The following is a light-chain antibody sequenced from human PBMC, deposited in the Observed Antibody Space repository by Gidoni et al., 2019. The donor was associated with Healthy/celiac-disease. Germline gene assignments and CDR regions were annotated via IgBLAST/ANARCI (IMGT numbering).Light chain of an antibody. J-gene: IGLJ3*02. CDR3: GTWDSGLSAWV. CDR2: DNN. CDR1: SSNIGNNY. V-gene: IGLV1-51*01. Sequence: QSVLKQPPSVSAAPGQKVTISCSGSSSNIGNNYVSWSHQLPGTAPKLLIYDNNKRPAGIPDRFSCSKSGTSATLGITGLQTGDEAGYYCGTWDSGLSAWVFGGGTKLTVL.